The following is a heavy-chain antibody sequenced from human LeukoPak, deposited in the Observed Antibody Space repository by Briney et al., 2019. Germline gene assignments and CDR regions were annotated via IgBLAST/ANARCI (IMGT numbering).Heavy chain of an antibody. CDR1: GFTFSSYG. CDR3: ARDLGYSDY. Sequence: PGGSLRLSCAASGFTFSSYGMHWVRQAPGKGLEWVANIKQDGSEKYYVDSVKGRFTISRDNAKNSLYLQMNSLRAEDTAVYYCARDLGYSDYWGQGTLVTVSS. J-gene: IGHJ4*02. CDR2: IKQDGSEK. D-gene: IGHD6-13*01. V-gene: IGHV3-7*01.